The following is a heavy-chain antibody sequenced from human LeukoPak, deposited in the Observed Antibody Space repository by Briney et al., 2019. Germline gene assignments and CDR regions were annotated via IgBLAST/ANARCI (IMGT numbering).Heavy chain of an antibody. CDR1: GFRFGSDW. CDR2: ISPDGSEK. J-gene: IGHJ3*01. V-gene: IGHV3-7*01. D-gene: IGHD3-16*01. CDR3: ARYYDPPVGDAFDL. Sequence: SGGSLRLSCAVSGFRFGSDWMSWVRQAPGKGLEWVANISPDGSEKFYADAVKGRFIISRDNGKNSLYLQLNSLRADDTAVYYCARYYDPPVGDAFDLWGQGTMVTVSS.